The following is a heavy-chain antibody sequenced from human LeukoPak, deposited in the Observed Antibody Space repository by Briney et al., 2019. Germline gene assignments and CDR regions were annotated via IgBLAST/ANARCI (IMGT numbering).Heavy chain of an antibody. CDR1: GYTFTSYG. V-gene: IGHV1-18*01. CDR2: ISAYNGNT. J-gene: IGHJ3*02. D-gene: IGHD4-17*01. Sequence: GASVKVSRKASGYTFTSYGISWVRQAPGQGLEWMGWISAYNGNTNYAQKLQGRVTMTTDTSTSTAYMELRSLRSDDTAVYYCARPKTDGDYGDYPNAAFDIWGQGTMVTVSS. CDR3: ARPKTDGDYGDYPNAAFDI.